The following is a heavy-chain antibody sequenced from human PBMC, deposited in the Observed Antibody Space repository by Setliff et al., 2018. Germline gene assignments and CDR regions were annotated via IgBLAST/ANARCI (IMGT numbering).Heavy chain of an antibody. CDR3: ARHVGPADRADYFQH. CDR2: IYFSGST. Sequence: NPSETLSLTCTVSGGAIGNNIYYWGWIRRPPGKGLEWIGSIYFSGSTYYSPPLKSRVSMSVDSSKNQFSLNLNSVAAADTGVYYCARHVGPADRADYFQHWGQGTLVTVSS. J-gene: IGHJ1*01. V-gene: IGHV4-39*01. CDR1: GGAIGNNIYY.